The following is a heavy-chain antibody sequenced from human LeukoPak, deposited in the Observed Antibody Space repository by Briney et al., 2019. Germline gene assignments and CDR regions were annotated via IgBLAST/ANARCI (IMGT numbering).Heavy chain of an antibody. Sequence: GGSLRLSCAASGFTFSVYSMSWIRQAPEKGLEWVSSISGTTYTYYADSVKGRFTISRDNSKNSLYLQMNSLTAEDTALYYCARDGSGWSRDVWGQGTTVTVSS. V-gene: IGHV3-21*01. CDR2: ISGTTYT. D-gene: IGHD6-19*01. J-gene: IGHJ6*02. CDR3: ARDGSGWSRDV. CDR1: GFTFSVYS.